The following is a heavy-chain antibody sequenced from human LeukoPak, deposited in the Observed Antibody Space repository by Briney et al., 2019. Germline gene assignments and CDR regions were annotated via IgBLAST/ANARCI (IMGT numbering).Heavy chain of an antibody. D-gene: IGHD3-10*01. V-gene: IGHV3-23*01. CDR3: ALIEMVRGVYDP. CDR1: GFTFSSYA. CDR2: ISGSGGST. J-gene: IGHJ5*02. Sequence: GGSLRLSCAASGFTFSSYAMSWVRQAPGKGLEWVSAISGSGGSTYYADSVKGRFTISRDNSKNTLYLQMNSLRAEDTAVYYCALIEMVRGVYDPWGQGTLVTVSS.